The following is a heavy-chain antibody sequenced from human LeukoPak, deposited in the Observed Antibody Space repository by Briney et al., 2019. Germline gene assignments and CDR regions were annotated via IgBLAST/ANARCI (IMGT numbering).Heavy chain of an antibody. Sequence: GRPLRLSCAGSGFTFSNYGMHWVRQAPDKGLXXXXVIAMDGSNKYYADSVKGRFTISRDNSKNTLYLQMNSLRAEDTAVYYCAKKVFSGWYGAFDIWGQGTMVTVSS. D-gene: IGHD6-19*01. CDR1: GFTFSNYG. CDR3: AKKVFSGWYGAFDI. CDR2: IAMDGSNK. J-gene: IGHJ3*02. V-gene: IGHV3-30*18.